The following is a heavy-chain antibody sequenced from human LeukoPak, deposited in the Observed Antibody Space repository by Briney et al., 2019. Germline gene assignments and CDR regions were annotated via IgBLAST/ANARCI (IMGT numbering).Heavy chain of an antibody. V-gene: IGHV4-38-2*02. CDR1: GYSISSGYY. D-gene: IGHD3-10*01. Sequence: MASETLSLTCTVSGYSISSGYYWGWIRQPPGKGLEWIGSIYHSGSTYYNPSLKSRVTISVDTSKNQFSLKLSSVTAADTAVYYCAAMEGSGSYRYFDYWGQGTLVTVSS. CDR2: IYHSGST. J-gene: IGHJ4*02. CDR3: AAMEGSGSYRYFDY.